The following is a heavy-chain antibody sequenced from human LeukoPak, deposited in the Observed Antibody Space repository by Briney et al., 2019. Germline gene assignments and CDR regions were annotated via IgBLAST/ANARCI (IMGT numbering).Heavy chain of an antibody. V-gene: IGHV3-7*01. J-gene: IGHJ1*01. CDR3: ARARDQTYKSAYFQH. Sequence: DSVKGRFTISRDNAKISLYLQMDSLRAEDTAVYYCARARDQTYKSAYFQHWGQGTLVTVSS. D-gene: IGHD1-14*01.